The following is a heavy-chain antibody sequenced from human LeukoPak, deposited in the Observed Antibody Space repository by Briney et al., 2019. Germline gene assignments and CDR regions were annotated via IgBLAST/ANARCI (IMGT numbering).Heavy chain of an antibody. D-gene: IGHD1-26*01. CDR3: ARVVSGSYYDY. CDR2: ISGSGGST. J-gene: IGHJ4*02. CDR1: GFTFSSYA. V-gene: IGHV3-23*01. Sequence: GGSLRLSCAASGFTFSSYAMSWVRQAPGKGLEWVSAISGSGGSTYYADSVKGRFTISRDNSKNSLYLQMNSLRAEDTAVYYCARVVSGSYYDYWGQGTLVTVSS.